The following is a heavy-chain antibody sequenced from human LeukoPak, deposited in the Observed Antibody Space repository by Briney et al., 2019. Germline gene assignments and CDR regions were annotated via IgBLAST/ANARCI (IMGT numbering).Heavy chain of an antibody. D-gene: IGHD6-19*01. J-gene: IGHJ4*02. CDR3: AKEARGIAVASPVDY. CDR1: GFTFSSYG. Sequence: GGSLRLSCATSGFTFSSYGMHWVRQAPGKGLEWVAVISYDGSNKYYADSVKGRFTMSRDNSKNTLYLQMNSLRAEDTAVYYCAKEARGIAVASPVDYWGQGTLVTVSS. V-gene: IGHV3-30*18. CDR2: ISYDGSNK.